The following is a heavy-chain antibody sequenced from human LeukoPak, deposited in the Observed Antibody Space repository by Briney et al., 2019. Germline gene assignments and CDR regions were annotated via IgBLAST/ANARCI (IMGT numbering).Heavy chain of an antibody. D-gene: IGHD3-10*01. CDR3: ATPYASRGALAFDM. CDR1: GGSISSGGYY. V-gene: IGHV4-31*03. CDR2: IYYSGST. Sequence: SQTLSLTCTVSGGSISSGGYYWSWIRQHPGKGLEWIGYIYYSGSTYYNPSLKSRLTISVDTSKNQFSLKLSSVSAADTAVYYCATPYASRGALAFDMWGQGTMVTVSS. J-gene: IGHJ3*02.